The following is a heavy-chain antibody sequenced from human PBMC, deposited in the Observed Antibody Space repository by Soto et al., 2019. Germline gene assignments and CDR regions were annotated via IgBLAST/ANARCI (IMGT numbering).Heavy chain of an antibody. D-gene: IGHD3-16*01. V-gene: IGHV3-21*01. CDR2: ISSSSSYI. J-gene: IGHJ4*02. CDR3: ARAKRGTNFDY. CDR1: GFTFSSYS. Sequence: GGSLRLSCAASGFTFSSYSMNWVRQAPGKGLEWVSSISSSSSYIYYADSVEGRFTISRDNAKNSLYLQMNSLRAEDTAVYYCARAKRGTNFDYWGQGTLVTVSS.